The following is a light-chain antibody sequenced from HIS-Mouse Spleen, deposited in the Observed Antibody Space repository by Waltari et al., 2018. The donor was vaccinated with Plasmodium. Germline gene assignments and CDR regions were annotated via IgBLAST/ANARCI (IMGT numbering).Light chain of an antibody. CDR1: SSDVGSYNL. J-gene: IGLJ3*02. CDR2: EGS. V-gene: IGLV2-23*01. CDR3: CSYAGSSTKWV. Sequence: QSALTQPASVSGSPGQSITISCTGTSSDVGSYNLVSWYQQHPGKAPKLMIYEGSKRPSGVSNRVDGSKSGNTASLTISGLQAEDEADYYCCSYAGSSTKWVFGGGTKLTVL.